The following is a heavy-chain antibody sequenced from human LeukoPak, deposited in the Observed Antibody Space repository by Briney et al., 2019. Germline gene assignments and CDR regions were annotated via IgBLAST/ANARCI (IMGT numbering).Heavy chain of an antibody. D-gene: IGHD3-22*01. CDR1: AGTFTSYA. J-gene: IGHJ6*02. CDR3: ASTLYYYDSSGYYFGMDA. Sequence: ASVKVSCKSSAGTFTSYALSWVRQAPGQGLEWMGRIIPIFDVPNYAQKFQGRVTITADKSTSTAYMELYSLKSQDTAVYYCASTLYYYDSSGYYFGMDAWGQGTTVTVSS. V-gene: IGHV1-69*04. CDR2: IIPIFDVP.